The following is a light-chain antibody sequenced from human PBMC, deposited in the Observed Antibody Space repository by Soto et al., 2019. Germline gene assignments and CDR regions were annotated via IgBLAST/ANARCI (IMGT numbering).Light chain of an antibody. Sequence: DIQMTQSPSSLSASVGDRVTITCRASQDISNFLAWYQQRPGKVPQLLIFGASTLQSGVPSRFSGSGSGTDFTLTISSLQPEDVATYFCQKYDFDPWTFGQGTKVEIK. CDR1: QDISNF. J-gene: IGKJ1*01. CDR2: GAS. V-gene: IGKV1-27*01. CDR3: QKYDFDPWT.